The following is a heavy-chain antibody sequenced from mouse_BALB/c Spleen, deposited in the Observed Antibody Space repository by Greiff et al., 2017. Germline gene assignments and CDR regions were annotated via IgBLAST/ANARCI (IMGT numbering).Heavy chain of an antibody. V-gene: IGHV5-6-5*01. CDR2: ISSGGST. CDR1: GFTFSSYA. D-gene: IGHD1-1*01. Sequence: EVKLMESGGGLVKPGGSLKLSCAASGFTFSSYAMSWVRQTPEKRLEWVASISSGGSTYYPDSVKGRFTISRDNARNILYLQMSSLRSEDTAMYYCARYYGSSPAWFAYWGQGTLVTVSA. CDR3: ARYYGSSPAWFAY. J-gene: IGHJ3*01.